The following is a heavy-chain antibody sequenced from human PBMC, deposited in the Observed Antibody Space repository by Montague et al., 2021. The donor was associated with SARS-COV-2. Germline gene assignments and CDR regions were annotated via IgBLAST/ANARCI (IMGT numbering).Heavy chain of an antibody. CDR2: ISSSISNI. CDR3: AAYCSGSYYKMSGGFDI. J-gene: IGHJ3*02. D-gene: IGHD3-10*01. Sequence: SLRLSCAASGFTFSNYSTNWVRQAPGKGLEWVSSISSSISNIYXXXSXXXRFXSSRDNDKNTQYLQMNSLRAEDTAVYYCAAYCSGSYYKMSGGFDIWGQGTMVTVSS. CDR1: GFTFSNYS. V-gene: IGHV3-21*01.